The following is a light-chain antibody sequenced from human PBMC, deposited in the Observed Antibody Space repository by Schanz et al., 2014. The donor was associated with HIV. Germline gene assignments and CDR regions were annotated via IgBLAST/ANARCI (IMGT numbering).Light chain of an antibody. Sequence: DIQMTQSPSSLSASVGDRVTITCRASQDISISLNWYQQKPGKVPQLLIYASSLLHTGVPSRFSGSGSGTHFTLTITGLQFEDFATYYCQQSYSATPYTFGQGTKVEIK. V-gene: IGKV1-39*01. CDR2: ASS. CDR1: QDISIS. CDR3: QQSYSATPYT. J-gene: IGKJ2*01.